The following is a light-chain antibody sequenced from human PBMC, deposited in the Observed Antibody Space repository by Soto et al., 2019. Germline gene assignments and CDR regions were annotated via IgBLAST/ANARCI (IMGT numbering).Light chain of an antibody. CDR2: DAS. Sequence: ELTQSPATLSLSPGDRATLSCRASQSVNNFLAWYQQKPGQTPRLLIYDASKRATGIPGRFVGSGSGTDFTLTISSLEPEDFAVYYCQQRSNWPPALSFGGGTKVDIK. CDR1: QSVNNF. J-gene: IGKJ4*01. CDR3: QQRSNWPPALS. V-gene: IGKV3-11*01.